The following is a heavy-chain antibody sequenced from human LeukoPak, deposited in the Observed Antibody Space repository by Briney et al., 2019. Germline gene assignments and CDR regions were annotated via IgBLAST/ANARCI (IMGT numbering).Heavy chain of an antibody. V-gene: IGHV3-48*02. CDR2: ISGSSATI. J-gene: IGHJ4*02. CDR1: GFTVSSNY. Sequence: PGGSLRLSCAASGFTVSSNYMSWVRQAPGKRLEWISYISGSSATIYYADSVKGRFTISRDNARNSLFLQMNSLRDEDTAVYYCARAGSYYPGYYFDCWGQGTLVTVSS. D-gene: IGHD1-26*01. CDR3: ARAGSYYPGYYFDC.